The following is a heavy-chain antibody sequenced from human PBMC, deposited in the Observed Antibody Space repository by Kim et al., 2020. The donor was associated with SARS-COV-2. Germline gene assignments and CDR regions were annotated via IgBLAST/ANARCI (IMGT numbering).Heavy chain of an antibody. CDR3: ARDPGGSYSLVSAFDI. J-gene: IGHJ3*02. Sequence: SVKVSCKASGGTFSSYAISWVRQAPGQGLEWMGRIIPILGIANYAQKFQGRVTITADKSTSTAYMELSSLRSEDTAVYYCARDPGGSYSLVSAFDIWGQGTMVTVSS. V-gene: IGHV1-69*04. D-gene: IGHD1-26*01. CDR2: IIPILGIA. CDR1: GGTFSSYA.